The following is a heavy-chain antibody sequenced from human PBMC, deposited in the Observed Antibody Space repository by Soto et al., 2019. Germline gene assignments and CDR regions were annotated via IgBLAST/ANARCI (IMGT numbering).Heavy chain of an antibody. V-gene: IGHV3-15*01. Sequence: GGSRRLSCAASEFTFSNAWMNWVRQAPGKGLEWVGLIKSETDGGTTDYAAPVKGRFTVSKDDSKNTLYLQMNSLTTEDTAVYYCPTLTMRLVHEDYWGPGNLLTVSS. CDR2: IKSETDGGTT. D-gene: IGHD3-10*01. CDR3: PTLTMRLVHEDY. J-gene: IGHJ4*02. CDR1: EFTFSNAW.